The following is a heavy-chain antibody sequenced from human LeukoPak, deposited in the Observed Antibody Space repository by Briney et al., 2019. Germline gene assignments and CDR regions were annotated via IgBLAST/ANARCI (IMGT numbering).Heavy chain of an antibody. Sequence: SETLSLTCAVYGGSFSGYYWSWIRQHPGKGLEWIGHIYYSGSTYYNPSLKSRVTISVDTSRNQFSLKLNSVTAADTAVYYCARHYGPWGQGTLVTVSS. CDR1: GGSFSGYY. CDR2: IYYSGST. J-gene: IGHJ5*02. D-gene: IGHD3-16*01. CDR3: ARHYGP. V-gene: IGHV4-34*01.